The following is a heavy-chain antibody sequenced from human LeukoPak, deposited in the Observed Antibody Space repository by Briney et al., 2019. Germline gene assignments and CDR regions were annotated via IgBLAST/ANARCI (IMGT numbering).Heavy chain of an antibody. J-gene: IGHJ4*02. CDR1: GFIFSNYE. V-gene: IGHV3-48*03. CDR3: ARTTTPHYYGSGSYALGY. CDR2: ILSSTTI. Sequence: PGGSLRLSCAASGFIFSNYEMNWVRQAPGKGLEWVSYILSSTTIYYADSVKGRFTISRDNAENSVYLQMNSLRAEDTAVYYCARTTTPHYYGSGSYALGYWGQGTLVTVPS. D-gene: IGHD3-10*01.